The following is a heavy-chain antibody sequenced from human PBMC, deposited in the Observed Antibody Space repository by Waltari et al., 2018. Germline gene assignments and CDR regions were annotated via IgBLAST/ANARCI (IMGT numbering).Heavy chain of an antibody. CDR1: GGSISSYY. D-gene: IGHD6-13*01. J-gene: IGHJ3*02. CDR3: ARGGIASAGTFLDAFDI. CDR2: IYTSGST. Sequence: QVQLQESGPGLVKPSETLSLTCTVSGGSISSYYWSWIRQPAGKGLEWIGRIYTSGSTNYNPSLKSRVTMSVDTSKNQFSLKLSSVTAADTAVYYCARGGIASAGTFLDAFDIWGQGTMVTVSS. V-gene: IGHV4-4*07.